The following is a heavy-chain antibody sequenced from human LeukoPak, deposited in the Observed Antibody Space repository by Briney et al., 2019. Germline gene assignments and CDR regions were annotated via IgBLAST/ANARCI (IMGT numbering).Heavy chain of an antibody. J-gene: IGHJ5*02. D-gene: IGHD6-13*01. V-gene: IGHV4-4*07. CDR3: ARDRSSSYTRDWFDP. CDR1: GGSINGYY. Sequence: PSETLSLTCTVSGGSINGYYWSWIRQPAGKGLEWIGRIYNSESINYNPSLKSRVTMSIDTSKNQFSLKLNSVTAADTAVYYCARDRSSSYTRDWFDPWGQGARVTVSS. CDR2: IYNSESI.